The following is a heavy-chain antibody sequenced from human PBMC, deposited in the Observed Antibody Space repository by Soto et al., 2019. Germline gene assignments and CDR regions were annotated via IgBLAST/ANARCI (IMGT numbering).Heavy chain of an antibody. Sequence: WGSLRLSCAASGFTFSSYAMSWVRQAPGKGLEWVSAISGSVGITYYADSVKGRFTISRDNSKNTLYLQMNSLRAEDTAVYYCAKDQESGYSYGRGYGMDVGGQGTTVTSPQ. D-gene: IGHD5-18*01. V-gene: IGHV3-23*01. CDR1: GFTFSSYA. J-gene: IGHJ6*01. CDR3: AKDQESGYSYGRGYGMDV. CDR2: ISGSVGIT.